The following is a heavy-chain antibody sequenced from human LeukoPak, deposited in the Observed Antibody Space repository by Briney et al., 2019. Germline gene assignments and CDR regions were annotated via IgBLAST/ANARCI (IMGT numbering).Heavy chain of an antibody. CDR3: ARVKNSGWSDFDY. V-gene: IGHV1-18*01. CDR2: ISAYNGNT. J-gene: IGHJ4*02. Sequence: ASVKVSCKASGYTFSSYGISWVRQAPGQGLEWMGWISAYNGNTNYAQKFQGRVTMTRDTSISTAYMELSRLRSDDTAVYYCARVKNSGWSDFDYWGQGTLVTVSS. CDR1: GYTFSSYG. D-gene: IGHD6-19*01.